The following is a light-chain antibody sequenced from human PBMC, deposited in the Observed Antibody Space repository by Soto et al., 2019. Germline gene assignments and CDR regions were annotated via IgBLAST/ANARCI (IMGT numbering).Light chain of an antibody. CDR2: GAS. J-gene: IGKJ4*01. V-gene: IGKV3-20*01. CDR3: QQDGSSPLT. Sequence: ESVLTQSPGTLSLSPGERATLSCRASQSVSSSYLAWYQQKPGQAPRLLIYGASSRATGIPDRFSGSGSRSAFTLTISRLEPEDFAVYYCQQDGSSPLTFGGGTKVEIK. CDR1: QSVSSSY.